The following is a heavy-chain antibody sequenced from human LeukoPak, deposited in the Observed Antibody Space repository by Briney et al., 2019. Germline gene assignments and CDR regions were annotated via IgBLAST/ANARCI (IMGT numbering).Heavy chain of an antibody. V-gene: IGHV1-69*06. CDR1: GGTFSSYA. CDR3: ARDLGYCSSTSCYGQRYYYYYMDV. J-gene: IGHJ6*03. D-gene: IGHD2-2*01. CDR2: IIPIFGTA. Sequence: SVKVSCKASGGTFSSYAISWVRQAPGQGLEWMGGIIPIFGTANYAQKFQGRVTITADKSTSTAYMELSSLRSDDTAVYYCARDLGYCSSTSCYGQRYYYYYMDVWGKGTTVTVSS.